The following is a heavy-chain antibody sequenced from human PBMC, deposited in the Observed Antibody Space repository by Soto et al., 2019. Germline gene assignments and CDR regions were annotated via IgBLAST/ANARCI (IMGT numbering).Heavy chain of an antibody. V-gene: IGHV3-23*01. CDR2: ISGSGTST. CDR1: GLTFDSFC. D-gene: IGHD6-13*01. J-gene: IGHJ4*02. Sequence: GGSLRLSCAASGLTFDSFCMTWVRQAPWKGLEWVSSISGSGTSTYYADSVKGRFTISRDNSKNTLYLQMNSLRAEDTALYYCAKHASSTWSLFDYWGQGTLVTLSS. CDR3: AKHASSTWSLFDY.